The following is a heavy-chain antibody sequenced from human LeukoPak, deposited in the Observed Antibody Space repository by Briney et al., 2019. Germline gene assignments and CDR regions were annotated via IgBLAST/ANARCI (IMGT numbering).Heavy chain of an antibody. CDR1: GFSVSSNY. D-gene: IGHD6-13*01. CDR2: IYSGGRT. CDR3: ARGDRAAAAFDS. Sequence: PGGSLRLSCAASGFSVSSNYMNWVRQGPGKGLDWVSVIYSGGRTYYTDSVKGRFTISRDNSKNTLYLQMNSLRAEDTAVYYCARGDRAAAAFDSWGQGTLVTVSS. V-gene: IGHV3-53*01. J-gene: IGHJ4*02.